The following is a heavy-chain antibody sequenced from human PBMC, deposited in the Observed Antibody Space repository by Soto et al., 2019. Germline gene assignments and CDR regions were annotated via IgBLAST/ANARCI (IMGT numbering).Heavy chain of an antibody. CDR3: TKRRHVLRFLAWSSGMEV. V-gene: IGHV3-30*18. CDR1: GFTFSNYG. D-gene: IGHD3-3*01. Sequence: GGSLRLSCAASGFTFSNYGMHWVRQAPGKGLEWVAFISDDGSNKYYADSMKGRFTMSRDNSKSTLYLQMNSLRVEDTAVYYCTKRRHVLRFLAWSSGMEVWGQGTTVTVSS. CDR2: ISDDGSNK. J-gene: IGHJ6*02.